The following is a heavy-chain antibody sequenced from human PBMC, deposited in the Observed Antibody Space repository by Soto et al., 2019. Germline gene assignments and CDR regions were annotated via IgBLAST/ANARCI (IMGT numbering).Heavy chain of an antibody. Sequence: GASVKVSCKASGYTFTSYGISWVRQAPGQGLEWMGWISAYNGNTNYAQKLQGRVTMTTDTSTSTAYMELRSLRSDDTAVYYCARDKVGYYDSSGYYRVSVPPDYYYGMDVWGQGTTVTVSS. CDR1: GYTFTSYG. CDR2: ISAYNGNT. CDR3: ARDKVGYYDSSGYYRVSVPPDYYYGMDV. J-gene: IGHJ6*02. V-gene: IGHV1-18*01. D-gene: IGHD3-22*01.